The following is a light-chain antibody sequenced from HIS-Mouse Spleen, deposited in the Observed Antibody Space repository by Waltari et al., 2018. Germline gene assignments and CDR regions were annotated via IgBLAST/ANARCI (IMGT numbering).Light chain of an antibody. V-gene: IGLV2-11*01. Sequence: QSALTQPPPVSGSPGQSVTIPCTGTSSDVGGYNYVSGYQQHPGKAPKLMIYDVRKRPSGVPDRFSGSKSGNTASLTISGLQAEDEADYYCCSYAGSYTWVFGGGTKLTVL. CDR3: CSYAGSYTWV. CDR1: SSDVGGYNY. CDR2: DVR. J-gene: IGLJ3*02.